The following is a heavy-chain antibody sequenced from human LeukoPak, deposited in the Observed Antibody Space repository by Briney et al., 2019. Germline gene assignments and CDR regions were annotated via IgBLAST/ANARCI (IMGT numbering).Heavy chain of an antibody. Sequence: GGSLRLSCAASGFTFSSYWMHWVRQAPGKGLVWVSRINSDGSSTSYADSVKGRFTISRDNAKNTLYLQMNSLRAEDTAVYYCAKVQSRYCSSTSCLYYYYYMDVWGKGTTVTISS. CDR1: GFTFSSYW. V-gene: IGHV3-74*01. J-gene: IGHJ6*03. D-gene: IGHD2-2*01. CDR3: AKVQSRYCSSTSCLYYYYYMDV. CDR2: INSDGSST.